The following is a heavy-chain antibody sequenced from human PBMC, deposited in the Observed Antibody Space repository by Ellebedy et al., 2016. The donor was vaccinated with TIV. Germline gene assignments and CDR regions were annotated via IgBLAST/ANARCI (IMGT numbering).Heavy chain of an antibody. V-gene: IGHV3-21*01. CDR2: ITSSSSYR. CDR3: ARDLGELLPALNFDY. D-gene: IGHD1-26*01. J-gene: IGHJ4*02. CDR1: GFTFSSYS. Sequence: GESLKISCVVSGFTFSSYSMNWVRQAPGKGLEWVSSITSSSSYRFYADSVKGRFTISRDNAKNSLYLQMNSLRAEDTAVYYCARDLGELLPALNFDYWGQGSLVTVSS.